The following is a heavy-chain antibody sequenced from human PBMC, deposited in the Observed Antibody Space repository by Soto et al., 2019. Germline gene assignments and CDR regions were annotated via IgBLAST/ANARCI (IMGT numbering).Heavy chain of an antibody. V-gene: IGHV3-74*03. CDR2: INSDGSRT. Sequence: EVQLVESGGGLVQPGGSLRLSCEVSGITFSNYWMHWVRQAPGKGLVWVSRINSDGSRTTYTDSVKGRFTISRDNAKNTLYLQMNSLRAEDTAVYYCARDPAYGGYDYWGQGTLVSVSS. J-gene: IGHJ4*02. D-gene: IGHD5-12*01. CDR1: GITFSNYW. CDR3: ARDPAYGGYDY.